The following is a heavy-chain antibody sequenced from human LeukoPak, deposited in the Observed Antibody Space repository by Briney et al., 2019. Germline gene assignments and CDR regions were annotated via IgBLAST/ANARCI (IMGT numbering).Heavy chain of an antibody. J-gene: IGHJ3*02. CDR2: IYYSGSP. D-gene: IGHD3-3*01. Sequence: SETRSLTCTLSGRSISSSSYYWGWTRQPPGKGLEWCGRIYYSGSPHYNPSLKTRVNISVDTSENQFSLKLSSVTAADTAVYYCARALGDFWSGYYSGPLRDAFDIWGQGTMVTVSS. CDR1: GRSISSSSYY. V-gene: IGHV4-39*01. CDR3: ARALGDFWSGYYSGPLRDAFDI.